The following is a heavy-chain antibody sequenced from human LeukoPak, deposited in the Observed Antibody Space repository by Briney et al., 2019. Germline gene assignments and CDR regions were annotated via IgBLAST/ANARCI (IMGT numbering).Heavy chain of an antibody. D-gene: IGHD5-24*01. CDR3: ARGRVEISYLDY. CDR1: GFTVSSNF. CDR2: IQSGGNT. Sequence: GGSLRLSCAASGFTVSSNFMTWVRQAPGKGLGWISVIQSGGNTYYADSVKGRFSISRDNSKNTVYLQMNSLRAEDTAVYQCARGRVEISYLDYWGQGTLVTVSS. V-gene: IGHV3-66*01. J-gene: IGHJ4*02.